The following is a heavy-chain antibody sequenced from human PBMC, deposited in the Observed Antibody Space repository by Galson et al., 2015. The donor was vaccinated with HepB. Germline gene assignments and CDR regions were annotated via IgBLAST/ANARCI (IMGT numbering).Heavy chain of an antibody. Sequence: SLRLSCAASGFTFSNAWMNWVRQAPGKGLEWVGRIKSKTDGGTTDYAAPVKGRFTISRDDSKNTLYLQTNSLKTEDTAVYYCTTDRYYYGMDVWGQGTTVTVSS. CDR2: IKSKTDGGTT. CDR3: TTDRYYYGMDV. V-gene: IGHV3-15*07. CDR1: GFTFSNAW. J-gene: IGHJ6*02.